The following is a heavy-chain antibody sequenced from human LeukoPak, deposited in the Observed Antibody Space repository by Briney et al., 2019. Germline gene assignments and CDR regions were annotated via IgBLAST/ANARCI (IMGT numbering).Heavy chain of an antibody. V-gene: IGHV4-39*02. CDR1: GASLSTSSYF. D-gene: IGHD2-21*01. J-gene: IGHJ4*02. Sequence: KPSETLSLTCSVSGASLSTSSYFWGWIRQPPGKGLEWIANIHYLGITHYNPSLKSRVTISMDTSKNHFSLKLSSVTAADTAVYFCARDVVPDYWGQGTVVTVSS. CDR2: IHYLGIT. CDR3: ARDVVPDY.